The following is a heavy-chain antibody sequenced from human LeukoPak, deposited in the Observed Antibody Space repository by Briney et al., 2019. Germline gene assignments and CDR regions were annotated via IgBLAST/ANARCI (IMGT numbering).Heavy chain of an antibody. D-gene: IGHD2-21*01. V-gene: IGHV4-39*01. CDR1: GGSISSNSYY. J-gene: IGHJ4*02. CDR2: IYYSGST. CDR3: ARRPYSLGDVFDY. Sequence: PSETLSLTCTVSGGSISSNSYYWAWIRQPPGKGLEWIGSIYYSGSTYYKPSLKSRVTISADTSKNQFSLKMSSVTAADTAVYYCARRPYSLGDVFDYWGQGTLVTVSS.